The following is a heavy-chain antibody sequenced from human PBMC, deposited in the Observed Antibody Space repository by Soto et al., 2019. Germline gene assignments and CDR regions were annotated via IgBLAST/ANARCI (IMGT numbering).Heavy chain of an antibody. J-gene: IGHJ6*02. Sequence: SETLSLTCTISGGAISTYYWTWIRQPPGKGLEWIGYIYYTGSTSYNPSLRSRVTISVDTSKNQFSLKLRSVTAADTAVYYCARTYCSSASCYGLYYFGMDVWGQGTTVTVSS. CDR1: GGAISTYY. V-gene: IGHV4-59*01. D-gene: IGHD2-2*01. CDR2: IYYTGST. CDR3: ARTYCSSASCYGLYYFGMDV.